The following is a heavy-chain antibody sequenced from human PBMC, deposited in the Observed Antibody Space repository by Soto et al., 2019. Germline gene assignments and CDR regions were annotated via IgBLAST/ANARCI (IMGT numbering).Heavy chain of an antibody. CDR1: GFTFTSSA. CDR3: AADATAWQQMVPSDY. CDR2: IAVGSGYT. V-gene: IGHV1-58*01. J-gene: IGHJ4*02. Sequence: SVKVSCKASGFTFTSSAFQWVRQARGQRLEWIGWIAVGSGYTNYAQRFQDRVTLTRDMSTATTYMELSRLTSEDTAIYYCAADATAWQQMVPSDYWGQGTLVTVS. D-gene: IGHD2-8*01.